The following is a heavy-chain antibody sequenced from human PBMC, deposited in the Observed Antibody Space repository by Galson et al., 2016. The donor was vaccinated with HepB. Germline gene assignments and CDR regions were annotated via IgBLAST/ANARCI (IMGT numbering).Heavy chain of an antibody. CDR2: IDQSERER. Sequence: SLRLSCAASGFSLSSYWMSWVRQAPGKGLEWVASIDQSERERDYVDSVKGRLTISRDNAKNALYLQMNSLRVEDTAVYHCVRKRYYYESKKGWFDLWGQGALVTVSS. V-gene: IGHV3-7*03. CDR1: GFSLSSYW. CDR3: VRKRYYYESKKGWFDL. J-gene: IGHJ5*02. D-gene: IGHD3-22*01.